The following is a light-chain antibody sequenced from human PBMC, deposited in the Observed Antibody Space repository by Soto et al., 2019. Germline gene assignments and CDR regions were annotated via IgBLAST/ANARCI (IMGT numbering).Light chain of an antibody. Sequence: EIVLTQSPATLSLSPGERATLSCRASQSVSTYLAWYQQKSGQAPRLLIYDASNRATGIPARFSGSGSGTDVTLTISSLEPEDFAVYYCQQRTNWRPITFGQGTRLEIK. V-gene: IGKV3-11*01. CDR1: QSVSTY. CDR2: DAS. J-gene: IGKJ5*01. CDR3: QQRTNWRPIT.